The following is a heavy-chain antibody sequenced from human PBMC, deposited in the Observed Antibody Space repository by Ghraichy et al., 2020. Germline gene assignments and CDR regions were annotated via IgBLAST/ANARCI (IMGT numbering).Heavy chain of an antibody. CDR2: IWYDGSNK. Sequence: GGSLRLSCAASGFTFSSYGMHWVRQAPGKGLEWVAVIWYDGSNKYYADSVKGRFTISRDNSKNTLYLQMNSLRAEDTAVYYCARDSGSYLRTFDYWGQGTLVTVSS. CDR1: GFTFSSYG. J-gene: IGHJ4*02. D-gene: IGHD1-26*01. V-gene: IGHV3-33*01. CDR3: ARDSGSYLRTFDY.